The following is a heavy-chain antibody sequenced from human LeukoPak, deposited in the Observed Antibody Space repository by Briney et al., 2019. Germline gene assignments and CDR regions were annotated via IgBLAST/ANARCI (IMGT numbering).Heavy chain of an antibody. V-gene: IGHV3-23*01. CDR2: ISGSGGST. Sequence: GGSLRLSCVASGVPFNNYGIHWVRQAPGKGLEWVSAISGSGGSTYYADSVKGRFTISRDNSKNTLYLQMNSLRAEDTAVYYCAKLAGYYDSSGELDYWGQGTLVTVSS. D-gene: IGHD3-22*01. CDR1: GVPFNNYG. CDR3: AKLAGYYDSSGELDY. J-gene: IGHJ4*02.